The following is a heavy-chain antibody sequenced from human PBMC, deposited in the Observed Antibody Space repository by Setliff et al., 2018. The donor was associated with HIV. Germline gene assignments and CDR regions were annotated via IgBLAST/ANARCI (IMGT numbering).Heavy chain of an antibody. D-gene: IGHD5-18*01. Sequence: VASVKVSCKASGYTFSDYGISWVRQAPGQGLEWMGWISAHNGRINYAQKFQGRVTMTTDRSTSTAYMELRSLRSDDTAVYYCAAWDPSRGYSYGYFDYWGQGTLVTVSS. CDR1: GYTFSDYG. V-gene: IGHV1-18*01. CDR3: AAWDPSRGYSYGYFDY. CDR2: ISAHNGRI. J-gene: IGHJ4*02.